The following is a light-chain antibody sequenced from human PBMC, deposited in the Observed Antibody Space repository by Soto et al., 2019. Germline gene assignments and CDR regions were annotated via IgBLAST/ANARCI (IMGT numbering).Light chain of an antibody. J-gene: IGLJ2*01. V-gene: IGLV3-21*02. CDR1: NIGSKG. Sequence: SYELTQPPSVSVAPGQTARIPCGGNNIGSKGVHWYQQSPGLAPVLVVYDDRDRPSGIPERFSGSNSGNTATLTISRVEAGDEADYYCQVWDSSSDHVVFGGGTKLTAL. CDR3: QVWDSSSDHVV. CDR2: DDR.